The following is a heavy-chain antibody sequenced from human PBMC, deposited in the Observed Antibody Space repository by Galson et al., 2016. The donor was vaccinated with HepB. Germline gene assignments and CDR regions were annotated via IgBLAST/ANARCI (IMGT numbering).Heavy chain of an antibody. Sequence: SLRLSCAASGFPFSNFWMPWVRQAPGKGLVWVSRINSDGRRTDYADSVKGRFTVSRDNTKNTVYLEMNSLRAEDTAVYYCRGWNFDIDYWGQGTLVSVSS. D-gene: IGHD1-7*01. CDR2: INSDGRRT. CDR3: RGWNFDIDY. V-gene: IGHV3-74*01. J-gene: IGHJ4*02. CDR1: GFPFSNFW.